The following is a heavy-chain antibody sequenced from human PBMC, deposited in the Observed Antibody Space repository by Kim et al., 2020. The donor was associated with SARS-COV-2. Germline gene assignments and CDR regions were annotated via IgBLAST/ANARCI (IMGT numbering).Heavy chain of an antibody. Sequence: GGSLRHSCAASGFTFTNYWPHWVRQVPGKGLVWVAGIDNDGTNTFYADSVKGRFTISRDNVRNMVYLQMNSLGAEDTAVYYCTTAFEYWGQGALVTVSS. J-gene: IGHJ4*02. V-gene: IGHV3-74*01. CDR2: IDNDGTNT. CDR1: GFTFTNYW. CDR3: TTAFEY.